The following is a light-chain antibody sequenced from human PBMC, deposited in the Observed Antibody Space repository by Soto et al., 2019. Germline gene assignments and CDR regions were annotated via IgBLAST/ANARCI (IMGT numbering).Light chain of an antibody. CDR1: QSISSW. CDR3: QQYNSYPPFT. V-gene: IGKV1-5*03. Sequence: DIQMTQSPSTLSASVGDRVTITCRARQSISSWLAWYQQKPGKAPKLLIYKASSLESGVPSRFSGSGSGTEFTLTISSLQPDDFATYYCQQYNSYPPFTFGPGTKVDIK. J-gene: IGKJ3*01. CDR2: KAS.